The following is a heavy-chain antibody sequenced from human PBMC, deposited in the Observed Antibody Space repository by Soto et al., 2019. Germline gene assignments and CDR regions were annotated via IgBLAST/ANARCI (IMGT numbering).Heavy chain of an antibody. CDR2: INHSGSP. V-gene: IGHV4-34*01. CDR1: GGSFSGYY. D-gene: IGHD6-13*01. Sequence: QVQLQQWGAGLLKPSETLSLTCAVYGGSFSGYYWSWIRQPPGKGLEWIGEINHSGSPNYNPSLKSRVTISVYTPENQFSLKLSSLTAADTAVYYCARVRIAAGTPPTRLWFDAWGQGTLVTVSS. J-gene: IGHJ5*02. CDR3: ARVRIAAGTPPTRLWFDA.